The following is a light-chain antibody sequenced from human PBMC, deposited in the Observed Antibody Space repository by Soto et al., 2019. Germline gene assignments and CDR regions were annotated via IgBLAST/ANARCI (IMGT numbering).Light chain of an antibody. CDR1: SSDVGGYNY. J-gene: IGLJ3*02. CDR2: EVT. CDR3: SAYTTSNTWV. Sequence: QSVLTQPASVSGSPGQSITISCTGTSSDVGGYNYVSWYQQHPGKPPKLMIYEVTNRPSGVSNRFSGSRSGNTASLTISCLQAEDEAYYYCSAYTTSNTWVFGGGTKLTVL. V-gene: IGLV2-14*01.